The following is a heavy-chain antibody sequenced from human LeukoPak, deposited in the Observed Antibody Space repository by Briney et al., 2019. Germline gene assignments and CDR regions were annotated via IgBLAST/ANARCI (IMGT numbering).Heavy chain of an antibody. V-gene: IGHV3-74*01. J-gene: IGHJ4*02. CDR1: GFTFSSYW. D-gene: IGHD3-22*01. CDR3: ASLFGHYDSSGYYYLDY. Sequence: GGSLRLSCAASGFTFSSYWMHWVRQAPGKGLVWVSRINSDGSSTSYADSVKGRFTISRDNAKNTLYLQMNSLRAEDTAVYYCASLFGHYDSSGYYYLDYWGQGTLVTVSS. CDR2: INSDGSST.